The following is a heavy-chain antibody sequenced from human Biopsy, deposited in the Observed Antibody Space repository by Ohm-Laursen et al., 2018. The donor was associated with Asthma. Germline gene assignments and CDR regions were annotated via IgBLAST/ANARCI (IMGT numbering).Heavy chain of an antibody. CDR1: GYSLTDLS. V-gene: IGHV1-24*01. J-gene: IGHJ4*02. Sequence: SVKVSCKVSGYSLTDLSMHWVRQAPGQRLEWMGGHDHEEGGTVNARRFQGRVTMTEDTSTDTAYMELSSLSSDDTAVYYCASDFPKDYVRYNFQFWGQGTLVTVSS. CDR3: ASDFPKDYVRYNFQF. CDR2: HDHEEGGT. D-gene: IGHD4-17*01.